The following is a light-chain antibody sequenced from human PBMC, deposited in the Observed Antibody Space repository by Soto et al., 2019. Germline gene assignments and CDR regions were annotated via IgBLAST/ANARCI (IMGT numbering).Light chain of an antibody. Sequence: EIVLTQSPGTLSLSPGERATLSCRASQSISSYYLAWFQQKPGQAPRLLMYGASSRATGVPDRFSGSGSATDFTLTISRLEPEDFAVYYCQQYGNSPYTFGQGTKLEIK. J-gene: IGKJ2*01. CDR1: QSISSYY. V-gene: IGKV3-20*01. CDR3: QQYGNSPYT. CDR2: GAS.